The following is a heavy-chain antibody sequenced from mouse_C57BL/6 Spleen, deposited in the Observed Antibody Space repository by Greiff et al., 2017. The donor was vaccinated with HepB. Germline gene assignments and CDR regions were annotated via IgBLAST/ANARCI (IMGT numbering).Heavy chain of an antibody. CDR1: GFNIKDYY. Sequence: VQLQQSGAELVKPGASVKLSCTASGFNIKDYYMHWVKQRTEQGLEWIGRIDPEDGETKYAPKLQGNATITADTSSNTAYLQRSSLTSEDTAVYYCARDFDYWGQGTTLTVSS. V-gene: IGHV14-2*01. CDR3: ARDFDY. J-gene: IGHJ2*01. CDR2: IDPEDGET.